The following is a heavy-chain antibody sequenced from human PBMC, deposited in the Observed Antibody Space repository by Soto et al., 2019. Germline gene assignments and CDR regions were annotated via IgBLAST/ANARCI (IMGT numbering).Heavy chain of an antibody. Sequence: SETLSLTCAVYGGSFSGYYWSWIRQPPGKGLEWIGEINHRGSTDYNTSLMSRVTISVDTSKNQFSLKLSSVTAADTAVYYCARGVQVTVSSYYYYMHVWGTAPTVTVSS. V-gene: IGHV4-34*01. CDR1: GGSFSGYY. CDR3: ARGVQVTVSSYYYYMHV. CDR2: INHRGST. J-gene: IGHJ6*03. D-gene: IGHD4-17*01.